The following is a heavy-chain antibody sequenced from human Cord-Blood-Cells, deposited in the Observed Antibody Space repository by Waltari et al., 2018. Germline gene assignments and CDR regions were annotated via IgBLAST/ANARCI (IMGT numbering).Heavy chain of an antibody. CDR2: IYYSGST. CDR3: ARSAGYSSSWYYFDY. V-gene: IGHV4-59*08. D-gene: IGHD6-13*01. CDR1: GGPISSYS. Sequence: QVQLQASGPGLVKPSETLSLTCPVPGGPISSYSWSWTRQPPGKGLEWIGYIYYSGSTNYNPSLKSRVTISVDTSKNQFSLKLSSVTAADTAVYYCARSAGYSSSWYYFDYWGQGTLVTVSS. J-gene: IGHJ4*02.